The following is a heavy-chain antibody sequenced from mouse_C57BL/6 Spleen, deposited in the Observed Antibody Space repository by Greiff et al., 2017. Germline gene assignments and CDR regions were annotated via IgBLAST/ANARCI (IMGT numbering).Heavy chain of an antibody. V-gene: IGHV3-6*01. Sequence: EVQLQQSGPGLVKPSHSLSLTCSVTGYSITSGYYWNWIRQFPGNKLEWMGYISYDGSNNYNPSLKNRISITRDTSKNQFFLKLNSVTTEDTATYYCARGADWDDYWGQGTTLTVSS. CDR3: ARGADWDDY. CDR2: ISYDGSN. D-gene: IGHD4-1*01. J-gene: IGHJ2*01. CDR1: GYSITSGYY.